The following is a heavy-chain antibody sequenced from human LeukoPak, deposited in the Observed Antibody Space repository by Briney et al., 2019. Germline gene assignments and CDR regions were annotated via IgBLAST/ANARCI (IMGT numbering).Heavy chain of an antibody. D-gene: IGHD3-22*01. J-gene: IGHJ4*02. CDR2: ISSSGSTI. Sequence: GGSLRLSCAASGFTFSSHSMNWVRQAPGKGLEWVSYISSSGSTIYYADSVKGRFTISRDDAKNTLDLQMNSLRDEDTAVYYCAREGDSSGPSVGLDYWGQGTLVTVSS. CDR3: AREGDSSGPSVGLDY. CDR1: GFTFSSHS. V-gene: IGHV3-48*02.